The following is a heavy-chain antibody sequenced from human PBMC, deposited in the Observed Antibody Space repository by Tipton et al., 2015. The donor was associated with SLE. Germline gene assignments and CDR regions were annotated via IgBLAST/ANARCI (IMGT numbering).Heavy chain of an antibody. CDR3: ARDGYTHTWYYLDS. V-gene: IGHV3-30*01. D-gene: IGHD2-2*02. Sequence: SLRLSCAASGFNFSTYALHWVRQAPGKGLEWVAVIGYDGTNRHYVDSVKGRFTISRDNSRNTLLLQMTSLRPEDTAVYFCARDGYTHTWYYLDSWGQGTLATVSS. J-gene: IGHJ4*02. CDR2: IGYDGTNR. CDR1: GFNFSTYA.